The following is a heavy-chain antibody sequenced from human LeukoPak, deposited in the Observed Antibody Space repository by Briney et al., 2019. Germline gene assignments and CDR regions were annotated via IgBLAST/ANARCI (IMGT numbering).Heavy chain of an antibody. CDR2: IYTNGST. D-gene: IGHD3-22*01. V-gene: IGHV4-4*07. CDR3: ASDSSGYYPY. Sequence: PSETLSLTCTVSGGSISSYYWSWIRQPAGKGLEWIGRIYTNGSTNYNPSLKSRVTISADTSTNQFSLKLSSVTAADTAVYYCASDSSGYYPYWGQGTLVTVSS. J-gene: IGHJ4*02. CDR1: GGSISSYY.